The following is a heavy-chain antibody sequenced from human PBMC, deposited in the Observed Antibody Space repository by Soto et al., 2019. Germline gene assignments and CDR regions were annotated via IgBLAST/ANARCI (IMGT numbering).Heavy chain of an antibody. D-gene: IGHD3-22*01. V-gene: IGHV4-61*03. J-gene: IGHJ2*01. CDR1: GDSVSNASFY. CDR2: IFYTGVT. Sequence: QVQLQESGPGLVKPSETLSLTCSVSGDSVSNASFYWTWIQQAPGTGLEYIGYIFYTGVTNYNPSLSSRVTISLDTSKNNFSLKLNSMTAADTAVYYCVRVLDSSWYADLWGRGTLVTVSS. CDR3: VRVLDSSWYADL.